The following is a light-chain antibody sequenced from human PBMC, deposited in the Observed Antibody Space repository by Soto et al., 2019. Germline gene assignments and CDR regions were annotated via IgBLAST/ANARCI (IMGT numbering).Light chain of an antibody. CDR2: GAS. Sequence: EIMLTPSQGIFALSPCERASLSCGASQSITSSFLAWYQQKPGQAPRLLIYGASSRATGIPDRFSGTGSETDFTLTINRLEPEDFAVYYCQQYENSPITFGQGTRLEIK. CDR3: QQYENSPIT. J-gene: IGKJ5*01. V-gene: IGKV3-20*01. CDR1: QSITSSF.